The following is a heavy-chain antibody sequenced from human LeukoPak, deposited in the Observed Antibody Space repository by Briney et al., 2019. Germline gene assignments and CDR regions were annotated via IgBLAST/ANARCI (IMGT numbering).Heavy chain of an antibody. Sequence: ASVKVSCKASGYTFTSYYMHWLRQAPGQGLEWMGIINPSGGSTSYAQKFQGRVTMTRDTSTSTVYMELSSLRSEDTAVYYCAREEGLQTLDYWGQGTLVTVSS. CDR1: GYTFTSYY. CDR3: AREEGLQTLDY. V-gene: IGHV1-46*01. CDR2: INPSGGST. D-gene: IGHD5-24*01. J-gene: IGHJ4*02.